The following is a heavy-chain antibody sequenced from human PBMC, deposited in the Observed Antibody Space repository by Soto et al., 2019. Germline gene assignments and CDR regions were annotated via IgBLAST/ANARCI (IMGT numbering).Heavy chain of an antibody. J-gene: IGHJ4*02. V-gene: IGHV3-30*18. D-gene: IGHD6-13*01. Sequence: GGSLRLSCAASGFTFSSYGMHWVRQAPGKGLEWVAVISYDGSNKYYADSVKGRFTISRDNSKNTLYLQMNSLRAEDTAVYYCAKDIGWFHSSSWSLDYWGQGTLVTVSS. CDR3: AKDIGWFHSSSWSLDY. CDR1: GFTFSSYG. CDR2: ISYDGSNK.